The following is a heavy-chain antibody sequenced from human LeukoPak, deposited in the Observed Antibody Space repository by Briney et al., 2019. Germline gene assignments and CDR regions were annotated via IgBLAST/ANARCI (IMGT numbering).Heavy chain of an antibody. CDR1: GLSFSSYS. CDR2: ISSSSTTI. Sequence: GGSLRLSCAASGLSFSSYSMNWVRQAPGKGLEWVSYISSSSTTIYYTGSVRGRFTISRDNAKNSLYLQMNSLRDEDTAVYYCASRGDLLTGYYYFDCWGQGTLVTVSS. D-gene: IGHD3-9*01. J-gene: IGHJ4*02. CDR3: ASRGDLLTGYYYFDC. V-gene: IGHV3-48*02.